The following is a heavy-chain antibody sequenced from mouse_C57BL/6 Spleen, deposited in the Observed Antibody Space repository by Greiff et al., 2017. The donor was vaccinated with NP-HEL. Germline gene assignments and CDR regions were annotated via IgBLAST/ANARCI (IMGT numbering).Heavy chain of an antibody. CDR2: IDPETGGT. V-gene: IGHV1-15*01. Sequence: QVQLQQSGAELVRPGASVTLSCKASGYTFTDYEMHWVKQTPVHGLEWIGAIDPETGGTAYNQKFKGKAILTADKSSSTAYMELRSLTSEDSAVYFCARNWDPYYFDYWGQGTTLTVSS. CDR1: GYTFTDYE. CDR3: ARNWDPYYFDY. D-gene: IGHD4-1*01. J-gene: IGHJ2*01.